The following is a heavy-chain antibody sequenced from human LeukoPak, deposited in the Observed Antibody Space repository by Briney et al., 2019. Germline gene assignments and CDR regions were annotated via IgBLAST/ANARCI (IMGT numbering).Heavy chain of an antibody. J-gene: IGHJ4*02. CDR2: IYTSGST. V-gene: IGHV4-61*02. CDR1: GGSISSGSYY. CDR3: ASGGWYSSSSH. D-gene: IGHD6-6*01. Sequence: SETLSLTCTVSGGSISSGSYYWSWIRQPAGKGLEWIGCIYTSGSTNYNPSLKSRVTISVDTSKNQFSLKLSSVTAADTAVYYCASGGWYSSSSHWGQGTLVTVSS.